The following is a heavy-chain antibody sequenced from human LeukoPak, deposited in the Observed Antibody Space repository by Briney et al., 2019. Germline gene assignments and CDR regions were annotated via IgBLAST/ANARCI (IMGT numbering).Heavy chain of an antibody. CDR2: ISSSGSTI. J-gene: IGHJ6*04. CDR1: GFTFSSYE. Sequence: GGSLRLSCVASGFTFSSYEMNWVRQAPGKGLEWVSYISSSGSTIYYADSVKGRFTISRDNAKNSLYLQMNSLRAEDTAVYYCAELGITMIGGVWGKGTTVTISS. V-gene: IGHV3-48*03. CDR3: AELGITMIGGV. D-gene: IGHD3-10*02.